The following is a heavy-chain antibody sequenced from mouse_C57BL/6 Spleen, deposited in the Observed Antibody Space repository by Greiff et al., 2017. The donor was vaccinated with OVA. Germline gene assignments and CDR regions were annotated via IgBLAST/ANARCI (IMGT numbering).Heavy chain of an antibody. CDR3: AKGYDPHYAMDY. CDR1: GFTFSDYG. J-gene: IGHJ4*01. Sequence: EVMLVESGGGLVKPGGSLKLSCAASGFTFSDYGMHWVRQAPEKGLEWVAYISSGSSTIYYEDKVKGRFTISRDNAKNTLFLTMTRLRSGDTAMDYCAKGYDPHYAMDYWGQGTSVTVSS. D-gene: IGHD3-1*01. V-gene: IGHV5-17*01. CDR2: ISSGSSTI.